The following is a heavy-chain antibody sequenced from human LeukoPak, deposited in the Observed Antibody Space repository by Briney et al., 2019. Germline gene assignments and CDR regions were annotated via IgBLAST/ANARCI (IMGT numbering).Heavy chain of an antibody. J-gene: IGHJ4*02. CDR2: INHSGST. CDR3: ARRSYNSPLRY. Sequence: SETLSLTCAVYGGSFSGYYWSWIRQPPGKGLEWIGEINHSGSTNYNPSLKSRVTISVDTSKNQFSLKLSSVTAADTAVYYCARRSYNSPLRYWGQGTLVTVSS. D-gene: IGHD3-10*01. V-gene: IGHV4-34*01. CDR1: GGSFSGYY.